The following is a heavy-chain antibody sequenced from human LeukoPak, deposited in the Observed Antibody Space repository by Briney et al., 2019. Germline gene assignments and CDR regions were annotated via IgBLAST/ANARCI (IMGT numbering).Heavy chain of an antibody. CDR2: SHYTGST. CDR3: ASGYCGGACQLGGLDM. D-gene: IGHD2-21*02. CDR1: GGSISSGSYY. J-gene: IGHJ3*02. V-gene: IGHV4-61*01. Sequence: PSETLSLTCTVSGGSISSGSYYWSWLRQPPGKGLEYIGYSHYTGSTKYNPSLKSRVTISLDTSGNQFSLKLSSVTAAGTAVYYCASGYCGGACQLGGLDMWGQGTMVTVSS.